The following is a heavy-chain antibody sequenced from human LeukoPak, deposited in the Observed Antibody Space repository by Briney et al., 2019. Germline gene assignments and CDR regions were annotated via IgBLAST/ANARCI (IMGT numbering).Heavy chain of an antibody. Sequence: ASVKVSCKASGYTFTSYYMHWVRQAPGQGLGWMGIINPSGGTTSYAQKFQGRVTMTRDTSTSTVYMELSSLRSEDTAVYYCARDRGYGSGNYDAFDIWGQGTMVTVSS. CDR1: GYTFTSYY. D-gene: IGHD3-10*01. V-gene: IGHV1-46*01. CDR2: INPSGGTT. CDR3: ARDRGYGSGNYDAFDI. J-gene: IGHJ3*02.